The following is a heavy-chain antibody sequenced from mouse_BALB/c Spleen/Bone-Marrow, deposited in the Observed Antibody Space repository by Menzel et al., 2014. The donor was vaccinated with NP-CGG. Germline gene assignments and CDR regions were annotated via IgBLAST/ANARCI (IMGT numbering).Heavy chain of an antibody. Sequence: EVKLVESGGGLVKPGGSLKLSCAASGFAFSSYDMSWVRQTPEKRLEWVAYISSGGGSTYYPDTVKGRFTISRDSAKNTLYLQMSSLKSEDTAMYYRAREVLRDYFDYWGQGTTLTVSS. J-gene: IGHJ2*01. CDR2: ISSGGGST. CDR3: AREVLRDYFDY. D-gene: IGHD1-1*01. CDR1: GFAFSSYD. V-gene: IGHV5-12-1*01.